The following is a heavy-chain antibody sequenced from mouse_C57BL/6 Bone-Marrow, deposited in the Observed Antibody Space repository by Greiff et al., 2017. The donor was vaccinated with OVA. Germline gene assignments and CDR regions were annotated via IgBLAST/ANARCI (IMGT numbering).Heavy chain of an antibody. V-gene: IGHV1-64*01. CDR1: GYTFTSYW. CDR3: ARGYGNYKFAY. CDR2: IHPNSGST. D-gene: IGHD2-1*01. J-gene: IGHJ3*01. Sequence: QVRLQQPGAVLVKPGASVKLSCKASGYTFTSYWMHWVKQRPGQGLEWIGMIHPNSGSTNYNEKFKSKATLTVDKSSSTAYMQLSSLTSEDSAVYYCARGYGNYKFAYWGQGTLVTVAA.